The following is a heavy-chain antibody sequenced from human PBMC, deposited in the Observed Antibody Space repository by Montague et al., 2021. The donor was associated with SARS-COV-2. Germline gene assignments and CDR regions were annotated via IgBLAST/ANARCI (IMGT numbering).Heavy chain of an antibody. D-gene: IGHD2-2*01. CDR2: ISYAGRT. V-gene: IGHV4-39*01. J-gene: IGHJ4*02. CDR3: ARQLPSDCGSNKCYPYYFDI. Sequence: SETLSLTCTVSGGSISSPDYYWGWIRQSPGKGLEWIGSISYAGRTYYNPSLRSRVSFSMDTSKNHFSLSLNSVTAADTAVYFCARQLPSDCGSNKCYPYYFDIWGQGTLVTVSS. CDR1: GGSISSPDYY.